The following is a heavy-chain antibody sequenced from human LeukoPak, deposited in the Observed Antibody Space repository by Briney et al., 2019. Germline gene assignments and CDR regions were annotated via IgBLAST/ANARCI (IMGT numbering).Heavy chain of an antibody. CDR3: AREGPLDYGIAKPDAFDI. D-gene: IGHD4-17*01. CDR2: IWYDGSNK. J-gene: IGHJ3*02. V-gene: IGHV3-33*01. CDR1: GFTFISYS. Sequence: PGGSLRLSCAASGFTFISYSIHWVRQAPGKGLEWVAFIWYDGSNKYYADSVKGRFTISRDNAKNSLYLQMNSLRAEDTAVYYCAREGPLDYGIAKPDAFDIWGQGTMVTVSS.